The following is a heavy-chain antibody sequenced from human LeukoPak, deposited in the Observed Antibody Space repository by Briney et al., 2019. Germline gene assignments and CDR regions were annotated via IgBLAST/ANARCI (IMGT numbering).Heavy chain of an antibody. Sequence: ASETLSLTCTVSGGSISSSSYNWGWIRQPPGKGLEWIGSVYYSGSTYYNPSLKSRVTMSVDTSKNQFSLKLSSVTAADTAVYYCARDWRYYDILTGYSSSPYYYYMDVWGKGTTVTVSS. J-gene: IGHJ6*03. CDR3: ARDWRYYDILTGYSSSPYYYYMDV. CDR1: GGSISSSSYN. D-gene: IGHD3-9*01. CDR2: VYYSGST. V-gene: IGHV4-39*07.